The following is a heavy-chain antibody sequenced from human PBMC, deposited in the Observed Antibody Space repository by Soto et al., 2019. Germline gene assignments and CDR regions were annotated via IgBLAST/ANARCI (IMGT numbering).Heavy chain of an antibody. CDR1: EFTFSSHL. Sequence: VQLVESGGGVVQPGRSLRLSCVASEFTFSSHLVHWVRQAPGKGLEWVAFISNDGDYKNYADSVKGRFTISRDNSKDTVYLEIHSLRPEDTALYHCARDEAFSAPYYLDYWGQGTLVIVS. D-gene: IGHD1-26*01. J-gene: IGHJ4*02. CDR3: ARDEAFSAPYYLDY. CDR2: ISNDGDYK. V-gene: IGHV3-30*03.